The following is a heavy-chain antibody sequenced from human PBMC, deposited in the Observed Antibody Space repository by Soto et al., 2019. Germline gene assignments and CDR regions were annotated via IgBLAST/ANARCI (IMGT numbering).Heavy chain of an antibody. CDR3: ARARDYYDSSGYSMIDAFDI. CDR2: IYHSGST. V-gene: IGHV4-30-2*01. CDR1: GGSISSGGYS. J-gene: IGHJ3*02. D-gene: IGHD3-22*01. Sequence: QLQLQESGSGLVEPSQTLSLTCAVSGGSISSGGYSWSWIRQPPGKGLEWIGYIYHSGSTYYNPSLKSRVTISVDRSKNQFSLKLSSVTAADTAVYYCARARDYYDSSGYSMIDAFDIWGQGTMVTVSS.